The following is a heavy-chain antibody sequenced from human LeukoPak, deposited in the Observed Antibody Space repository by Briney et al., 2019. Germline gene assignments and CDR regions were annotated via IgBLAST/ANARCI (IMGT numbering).Heavy chain of an antibody. CDR1: GDRVSSNSSA. J-gene: IGHJ4*02. Sequence: SQTLSPTCGISGDRVSSNSSALDWVRQSPSRGLEWLGRTFHRSKWYNDYAVFVKSRITINPGTSKNQFSLQLNSVTPEDTAVYYCTRETSLRYYDFWSGWDYWGQGTLVTVSS. V-gene: IGHV6-1*01. CDR3: TRETSLRYYDFWSGWDY. CDR2: TFHRSKWYN. D-gene: IGHD3-3*01.